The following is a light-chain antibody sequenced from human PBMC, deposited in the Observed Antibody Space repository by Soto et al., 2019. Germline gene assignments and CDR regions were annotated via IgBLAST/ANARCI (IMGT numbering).Light chain of an antibody. Sequence: EPVLTQSPGPLSLSPGERATLSCRASQSVCSTYLAWSQQKPGQAPRLLIYGASTRATGIPDRFRGSGSGTDFTLTISRLEPEAFAVYYCQQVGRSPPSWTFGQGTKVEIK. CDR3: QQVGRSPPSWT. CDR1: QSVCSTY. V-gene: IGKV3-20*01. CDR2: GAS. J-gene: IGKJ1*01.